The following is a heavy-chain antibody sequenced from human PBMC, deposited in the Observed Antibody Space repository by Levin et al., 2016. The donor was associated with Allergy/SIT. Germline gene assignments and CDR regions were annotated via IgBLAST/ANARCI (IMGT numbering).Heavy chain of an antibody. CDR2: IYYSGST. CDR1: GGSISSYY. D-gene: IGHD3-22*01. Sequence: SETLSLTCTVSGGSISSYYWSWIRQPPGKGLEWIGYIYYSGSTNYNPSLKSRVTISVDTSKNQFSLKLSSVTAADTAVYYCAGLRSYYYDSSGYPGYFDYWGQGTLVTVSS. J-gene: IGHJ4*02. CDR3: AGLRSYYYDSSGYPGYFDY. V-gene: IGHV4-59*08.